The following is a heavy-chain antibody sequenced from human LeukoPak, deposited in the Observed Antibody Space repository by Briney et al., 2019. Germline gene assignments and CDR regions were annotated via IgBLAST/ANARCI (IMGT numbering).Heavy chain of an antibody. D-gene: IGHD6-13*01. CDR1: GGSFSGYY. CDR2: INHSGST. Sequence: SETLSLTCAVYGGSFSGYYWSWIRQPPGKGLEWIGEINHSGSTNYNTSLKSRVTISVDTSKNQLSLKLSSVTAADTAVYYCAREGDYSSTDYWGQGTLVTVSS. J-gene: IGHJ4*02. CDR3: AREGDYSSTDY. V-gene: IGHV4-34*01.